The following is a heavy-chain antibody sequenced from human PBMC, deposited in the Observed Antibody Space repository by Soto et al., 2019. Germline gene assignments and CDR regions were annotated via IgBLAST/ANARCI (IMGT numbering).Heavy chain of an antibody. D-gene: IGHD3-22*01. CDR3: ARESGTYYYDSSGLYGMDV. CDR2: ISAYNVNT. V-gene: IGHV1-18*01. Sequence: GASVKVSCKASGYTFTSYGISWVRQAPGQGLEWMGWISAYNVNTNYAQKLQGRVTMTTDTSTSTAYMELRSLRSDDTAVYYCARESGTYYYDSSGLYGMDVWGQGTTVTVSS. J-gene: IGHJ6*02. CDR1: GYTFTSYG.